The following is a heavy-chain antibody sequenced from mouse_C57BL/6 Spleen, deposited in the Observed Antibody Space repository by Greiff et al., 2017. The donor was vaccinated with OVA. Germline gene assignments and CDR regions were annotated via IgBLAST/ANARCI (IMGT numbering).Heavy chain of an antibody. V-gene: IGHV1-22*01. Sequence: VQLQQSGPELVKPGASVKMSCKASGYTFTDYNMHWVKQSHGKSLEWIGYINPNNGGTSYDQKFKGKATLTVTKSSSTAYMELRSLTSEDSAVYYCARERGPIYYDYDEGYWYFDVWGTGTTVTVSS. CDR3: ARERGPIYYDYDEGYWYFDV. J-gene: IGHJ1*03. CDR2: INPNNGGT. CDR1: GYTFTDYN. D-gene: IGHD2-4*01.